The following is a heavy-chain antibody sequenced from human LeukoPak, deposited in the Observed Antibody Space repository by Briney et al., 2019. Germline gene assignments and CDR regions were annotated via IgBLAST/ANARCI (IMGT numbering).Heavy chain of an antibody. CDR1: GGSISSYY. J-gene: IGHJ4*02. CDR3: ARHYGP. Sequence: SETLFLTCTVSGGSISSYYWSWIRQPPGKGLEWIGSIYYSGSTYYNPSLKSRVTISVDTSKNQFSLKLNSVTATDTAVYYCARHYGPWGQGTLVTVSS. CDR2: IYYSGST. D-gene: IGHD3-10*01. V-gene: IGHV4-59*08.